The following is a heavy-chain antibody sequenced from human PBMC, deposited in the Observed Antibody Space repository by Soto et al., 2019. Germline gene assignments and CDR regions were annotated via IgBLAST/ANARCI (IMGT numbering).Heavy chain of an antibody. D-gene: IGHD2-15*01. CDR3: TTPLGYCSGGSCYSPRS. CDR2: IKSKTDGGTT. J-gene: IGHJ5*02. CDR1: GFTFSNAW. V-gene: IGHV3-15*07. Sequence: EVQLVESGGGLVKPGGSLRLSCAASGFTFSNAWMNWVRQAPGKGLEWVGRIKSKTDGGTTDYAAPVTGRCHISREDSKNTLYLQMNSLKTEDTAVYYCTTPLGYCSGGSCYSPRSWGQGTLVTVSS.